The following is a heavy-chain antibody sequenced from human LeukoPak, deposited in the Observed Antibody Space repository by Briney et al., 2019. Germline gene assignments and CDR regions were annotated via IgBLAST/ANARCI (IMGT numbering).Heavy chain of an antibody. V-gene: IGHV3-74*01. CDR1: GFTFNNYY. CDR2: IKSDGSNT. D-gene: IGHD4-17*01. J-gene: IGHJ4*02. Sequence: PGGSLRPSCAASGFTFNNYYMHWVRQAPGKGLVWVSRIKSDGSNTNYADSVKGRFTISRDNAKNTLYLQMNSLRAEDTALYYCARGGDYPFDYWGQGTLVTVSS. CDR3: ARGGDYPFDY.